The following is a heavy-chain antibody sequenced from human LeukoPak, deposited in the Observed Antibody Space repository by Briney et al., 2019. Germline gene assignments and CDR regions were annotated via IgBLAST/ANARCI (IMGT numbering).Heavy chain of an antibody. CDR1: GYTFTGYY. D-gene: IGHD5-18*01. CDR3: ARDQGLTAPPPYGLDV. CDR2: IIPVLNIT. J-gene: IGHJ6*02. V-gene: IGHV1-69*04. Sequence: SVTVSRKASGYTFTGYYMHWVRQAPGQGLEWMGRIIPVLNITTYAQRFQGRVTNNADTSTSTVYMELSSLRSEETAVYYCARDQGLTAPPPYGLDVWGQGTTVIVSS.